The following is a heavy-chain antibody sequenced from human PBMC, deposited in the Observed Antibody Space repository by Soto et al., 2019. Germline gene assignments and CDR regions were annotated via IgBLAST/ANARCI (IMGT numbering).Heavy chain of an antibody. V-gene: IGHV1-2*02. CDR3: ARASPAHYFVN. CDR1: GYTYIGFY. J-gene: IGHJ4*02. Sequence: ASVKASCRTFGYTYIGFYLHRVRQAPGQGPEWMGCINPHSGVTKYAQKFEGRVTLTRDASINTAFMEVTNLRSDDTAILSCARASPAHYFVNRGLGILVT. CDR2: INPHSGVT.